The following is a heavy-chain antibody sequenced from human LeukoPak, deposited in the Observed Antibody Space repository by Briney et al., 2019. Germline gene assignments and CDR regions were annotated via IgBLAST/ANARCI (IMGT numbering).Heavy chain of an antibody. CDR1: GFTFSSYG. Sequence: QSGGSLRLSCAASGFTFSSYGMSWVRQAPGKGLEWVSAISGSGGSTYYADSVKGRFTISRDNSKNTLYLQMNSLRAEDTAVYYCAKAQFGYYGSGRDWFDPWGQGTLVTVSS. CDR2: ISGSGGST. V-gene: IGHV3-23*01. CDR3: AKAQFGYYGSGRDWFDP. J-gene: IGHJ5*02. D-gene: IGHD3-10*01.